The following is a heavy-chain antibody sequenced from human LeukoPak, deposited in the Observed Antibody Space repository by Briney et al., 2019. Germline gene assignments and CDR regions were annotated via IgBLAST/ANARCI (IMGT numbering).Heavy chain of an antibody. CDR1: GGSFSGYY. V-gene: IGHV4-34*01. CDR3: ARSCSGGSCYNDH. D-gene: IGHD2-15*01. Sequence: SETLSLTYAVYGGSFSGYYWSWIRQPPGKGLEWIGEINHSGSTNYNPSLKSRVTISVDTSKNQFSLKLSSVTAADTAVYYCARSCSGGSCYNDHWGQGTLVTVSS. J-gene: IGHJ4*02. CDR2: INHSGST.